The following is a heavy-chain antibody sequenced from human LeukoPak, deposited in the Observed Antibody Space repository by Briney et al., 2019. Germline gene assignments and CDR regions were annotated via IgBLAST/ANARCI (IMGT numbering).Heavy chain of an antibody. CDR1: GGTFSSYA. CDR2: IIPIFGTA. V-gene: IGHV1-69*05. Sequence: SVKVSCKASGGTFSSYAISWVRQAPGQGLEWMGRIIPIFGTANYAQKLQGRVTITTDESTSTAYMELSSLRSEDTAVYYCARDYGYNWNYGGGGWFDPWGQGTLVTVSS. CDR3: ARDYGYNWNYGGGGWFDP. J-gene: IGHJ5*02. D-gene: IGHD1-7*01.